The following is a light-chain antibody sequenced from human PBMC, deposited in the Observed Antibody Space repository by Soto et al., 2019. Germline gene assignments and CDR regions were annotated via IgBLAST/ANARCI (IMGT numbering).Light chain of an antibody. V-gene: IGKV3D-15*01. CDR1: QNVGSRY. CDR2: GAS. J-gene: IGKJ1*01. Sequence: EIVLTQSPGTLSLSPGERATLSCRASQNVGSRYLAWYQQKPGQAPRLLIYGASTRATGIPARFRGSGSGTEFTLTIYSLQSEDFALYYCQQYNNWPTFGQGTKVDIK. CDR3: QQYNNWPT.